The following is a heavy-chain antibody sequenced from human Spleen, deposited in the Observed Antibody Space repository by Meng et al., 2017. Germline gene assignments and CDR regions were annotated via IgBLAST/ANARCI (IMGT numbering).Heavy chain of an antibody. CDR3: ARGPTTMAHDFDY. D-gene: IGHD4-11*01. V-gene: IGHV4-34*01. CDR1: GGSFSDYY. J-gene: IGHJ4*02. Sequence: GQLTQWGPGLLKPSETLSLTCVVSGGSFSDYYWSWIRQPPGKGLEWIGEINHSGSTNYNPSLESRATISVDTSQNNLSLKLSSVTAADSAVYYCARGPTTMAHDFDYWGQGTLVTVSS. CDR2: INHSGST.